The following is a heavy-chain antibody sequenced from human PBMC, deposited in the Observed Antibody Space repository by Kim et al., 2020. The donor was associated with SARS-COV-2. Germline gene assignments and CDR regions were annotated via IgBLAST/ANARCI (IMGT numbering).Heavy chain of an antibody. D-gene: IGHD5-12*01. J-gene: IGHJ4*02. CDR1: GFTFSSYG. CDR2: ISYDGSNK. Sequence: GGSLRLSCAASGFTFSSYGMHWVRQAPGKGLEWVAVISYDGSNKYYADSVKGRFTISRDNSKNTLYLQMNSLRAEDTAVYYCAKIDGYNYLGYFDYWGQGTLVTVSS. V-gene: IGHV3-30*18. CDR3: AKIDGYNYLGYFDY.